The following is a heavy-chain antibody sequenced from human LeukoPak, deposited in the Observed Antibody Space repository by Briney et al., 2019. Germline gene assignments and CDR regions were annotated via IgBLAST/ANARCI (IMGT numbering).Heavy chain of an antibody. CDR2: LYSGGGA. Sequence: GGSLRLSCAASGFSVNTNYMTWVRQAPGKGLEWDSVLYSGGGAYYADSVKDRFTISRDYSQNTLLLQMNNLRAEDTALYYCARGKTSDDIVEDAFDIWGQGTMVAVSS. CDR3: ARGKTSDDIVEDAFDI. CDR1: GFSVNTNY. V-gene: IGHV3-66*01. D-gene: IGHD2-15*01. J-gene: IGHJ3*02.